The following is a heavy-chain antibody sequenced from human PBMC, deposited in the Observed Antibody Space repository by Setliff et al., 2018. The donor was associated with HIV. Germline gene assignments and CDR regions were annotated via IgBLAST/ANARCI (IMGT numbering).Heavy chain of an antibody. D-gene: IGHD2-15*01. Sequence: GGSLRLSCVASGFTFSGYGMCWVRQAPGKGLEWVAFIRYDGDNKYYADSVKGRFTISRDNSKNTLYLQMGSLSADDTAVYYCARGGFNHAFDIWGQGTMVTVSS. CDR2: IRYDGDNK. CDR3: ARGGFNHAFDI. CDR1: GFTFSGYG. V-gene: IGHV3-30*02. J-gene: IGHJ3*02.